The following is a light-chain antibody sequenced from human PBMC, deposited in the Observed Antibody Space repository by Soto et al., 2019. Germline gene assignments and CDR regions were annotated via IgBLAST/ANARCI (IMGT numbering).Light chain of an antibody. V-gene: IGLV2-14*01. CDR2: EVS. Sequence: SVVTQPASLSGAPGQSVTLSCPVTTKNVVGYNSVSWYQQHPGKALKLLIFEVSSRPSGVSNRYSGSKSGNTASLTISSLQAEDEADYFCNSYSSSTSLPYVFGTGTKVTVL. J-gene: IGLJ1*01. CDR3: NSYSSSTSLPYV. CDR1: TKNVVGYNS.